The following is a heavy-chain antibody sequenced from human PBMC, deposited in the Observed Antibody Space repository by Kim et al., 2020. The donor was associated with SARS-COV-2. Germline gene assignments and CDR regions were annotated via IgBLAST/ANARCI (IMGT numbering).Heavy chain of an antibody. CDR3: ARSYDYNRGYFDY. D-gene: IGHD3-16*01. Sequence: YADSGKGRFTISRDNSKNTLYLQMNSLRAEDTAVYYCARSYDYNRGYFDYWGQGTLVTVSS. V-gene: IGHV3-30*02. J-gene: IGHJ4*02.